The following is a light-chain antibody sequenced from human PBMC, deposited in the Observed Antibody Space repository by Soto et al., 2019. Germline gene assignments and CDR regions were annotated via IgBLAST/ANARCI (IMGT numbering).Light chain of an antibody. CDR1: QNGNGY. V-gene: IGKV1-39*01. J-gene: IGKJ1*01. CDR3: QQTFRTRWT. CDR2: DAY. Sequence: DTQMTQSTSSLSAAVADRVTIICRASQNGNGYLNWYQKKPGKPPKLLTYDAYSLQRGVPSRFSGSHSGTDFPLTKNSLQPEDFATYYWQQTFRTRWTFGQRTQV.